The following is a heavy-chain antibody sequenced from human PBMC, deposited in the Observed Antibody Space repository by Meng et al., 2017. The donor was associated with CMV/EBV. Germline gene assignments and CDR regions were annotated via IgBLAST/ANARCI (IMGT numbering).Heavy chain of an antibody. Sequence: GESLKISCAASGFTFSSYAMHWVRQAPGKGLEWVSAISGSGGSTYYADSVKGRFTISRDNSKNTLYLQMNSLRAEDTAVYYCAKVSNWNYVPFDYWGQGTLVTVSS. CDR1: GFTFSSYA. V-gene: IGHV3-23*01. J-gene: IGHJ4*02. CDR2: ISGSGGST. D-gene: IGHD1-7*01. CDR3: AKVSNWNYVPFDY.